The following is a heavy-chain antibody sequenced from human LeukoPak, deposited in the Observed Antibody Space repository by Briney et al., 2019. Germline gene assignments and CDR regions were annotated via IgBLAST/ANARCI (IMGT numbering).Heavy chain of an antibody. V-gene: IGHV3-7*01. D-gene: IGHD1-26*01. J-gene: IGHJ4*02. CDR3: VRDKLVGPSRLDH. CDR2: IKDDGSEK. CDR1: GFTFSDYY. Sequence: GGSLRLSCAASGFTFSDYYMNWIRQAPGKGLEWVANIKDDGSEKRDVDSVKGRFTISRDNAKNSLYLQMNSLRVEDTAVYYCVRDKLVGPSRLDHWGQGTLVTVSS.